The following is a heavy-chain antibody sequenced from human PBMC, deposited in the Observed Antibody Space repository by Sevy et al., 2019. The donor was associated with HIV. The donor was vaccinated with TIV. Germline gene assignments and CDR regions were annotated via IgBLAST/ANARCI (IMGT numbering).Heavy chain of an antibody. CDR1: GFSFSNYS. CDR2: ISYEGTNK. J-gene: IGHJ4*02. Sequence: GGSLRLSCAASGFSFSNYSMHWVRQAPGKGLEWVAVISYEGTNKYYLESVKGRFTISRDNSRNTLYLQMNNVRTEDTALYYCVKDLYSGSSYLSGKFVDWGQGTLVTVSS. D-gene: IGHD1-26*01. CDR3: VKDLYSGSSYLSGKFVD. V-gene: IGHV3-30*18.